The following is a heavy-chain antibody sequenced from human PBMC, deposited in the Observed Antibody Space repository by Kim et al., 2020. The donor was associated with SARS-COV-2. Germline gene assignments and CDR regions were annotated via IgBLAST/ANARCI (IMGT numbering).Heavy chain of an antibody. CDR2: ST. Sequence: STNYNPSLKSRVTISVDTSKNQFSLKLSSVTAADTAVYYCARVPDYGGNYWGQGTLVTVSS. D-gene: IGHD4-17*01. J-gene: IGHJ4*02. CDR3: ARVPDYGGNY. V-gene: IGHV4-34*01.